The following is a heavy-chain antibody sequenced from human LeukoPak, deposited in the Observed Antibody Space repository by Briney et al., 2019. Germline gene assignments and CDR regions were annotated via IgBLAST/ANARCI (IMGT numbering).Heavy chain of an antibody. CDR2: IYYSGST. CDR3: ARGRYGWLPFDY. D-gene: IGHD3-16*01. J-gene: IGHJ4*02. Sequence: SETLSLTCTVSGGSMSSYYWSWIRQPPGKGLEWIGYIYYSGSTNYNPSLKSRVTITVDTSKNQFTLKLSSVTAADTAVYYCARGRYGWLPFDYWGQGTLVTVSS. CDR1: GGSMSSYY. V-gene: IGHV4-59*01.